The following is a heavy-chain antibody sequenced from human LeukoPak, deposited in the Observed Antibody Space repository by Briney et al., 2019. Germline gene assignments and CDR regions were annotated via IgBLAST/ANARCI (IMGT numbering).Heavy chain of an antibody. J-gene: IGHJ4*02. CDR2: VYYSGRA. CDR1: GGSVSTINSY. Sequence: PSETLSLTCTVSGGSVSTINSYWGWIRQPPGKGLQWIGNVYYSGRANYSPSLRSRVTMSVGTSKNRFALKMTQLTAPGTAVYFCARMRKGRYFDFFFEKWGQGTLVTVS. CDR3: ARMRKGRYFDFFFEK. V-gene: IGHV4-39*02. D-gene: IGHD3-9*01.